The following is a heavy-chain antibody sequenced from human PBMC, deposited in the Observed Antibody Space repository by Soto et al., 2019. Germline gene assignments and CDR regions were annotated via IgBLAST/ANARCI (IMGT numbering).Heavy chain of an antibody. V-gene: IGHV3-23*01. CDR2: ISGSGGST. J-gene: IGHJ5*02. D-gene: IGHD2-8*01. CDR1: GFTFXSYA. CDR3: AKSGGEFVLIFWFDP. Sequence: EVQLLESGGGLVQPGGXXXLSCAXSGFTFXSYAMSWXRQAXGKGLEWVSAISGSGGSTYYADSVKGRFTISRDNSKNTLYLQMNSLRAEDTAVYYCAKSGGEFVLIFWFDPWGQGTLVTVSS.